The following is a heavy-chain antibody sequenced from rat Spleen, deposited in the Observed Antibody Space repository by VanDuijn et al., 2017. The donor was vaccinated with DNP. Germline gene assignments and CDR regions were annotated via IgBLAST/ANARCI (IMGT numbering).Heavy chain of an antibody. CDR1: GFTFSNSG. D-gene: IGHD4-3*01. CDR3: TRGGTYYFDY. V-gene: IGHV5-19*01. Sequence: EVQLVESGGGLVQPEGSLKLSCAASGFTFSNSGFHWIRQAPAKGLEWVAYISYDGGSTYYGDSVKGRFTISRDNAKSTLYLQMDSLRSEDTATYYCTRGGTYYFDYWGQGVLVTVSS. J-gene: IGHJ2*01. CDR2: ISYDGGST.